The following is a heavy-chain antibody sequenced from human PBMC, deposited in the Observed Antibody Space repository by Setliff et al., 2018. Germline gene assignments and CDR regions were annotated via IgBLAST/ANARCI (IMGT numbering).Heavy chain of an antibody. CDR2: IYVGGSA. CDR3: ARLSWNGLRYYGLDV. CDR1: GGSISSGSYY. Sequence: SETLSLTCTVSGGSISSGSYYWTWIRQPAGKGLEWIGRIYVGGSANYNPSLKSRVTISVDTSKNQFSLKLSSVTAADAAVYYCARLSWNGLRYYGLDVWGQGTTVTVSS. J-gene: IGHJ6*02. V-gene: IGHV4-61*02. D-gene: IGHD3-3*01.